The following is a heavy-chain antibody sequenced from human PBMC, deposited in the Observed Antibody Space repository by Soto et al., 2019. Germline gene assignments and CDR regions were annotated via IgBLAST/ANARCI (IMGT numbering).Heavy chain of an antibody. CDR1: GFTFSNAW. J-gene: IGHJ3*02. Sequence: GGSLRLSCAASGFTFSNAWMSWVRQAPGKGLEWVGRIKSKTDGGTTDYAAPVKGRFTISRDDSKNTLYLQMNSLKTEDTAVYYCTTAPDYYDSSGYYLDVFDIWGQGTMVTVSS. CDR2: IKSKTDGGTT. CDR3: TTAPDYYDSSGYYLDVFDI. V-gene: IGHV3-15*01. D-gene: IGHD3-22*01.